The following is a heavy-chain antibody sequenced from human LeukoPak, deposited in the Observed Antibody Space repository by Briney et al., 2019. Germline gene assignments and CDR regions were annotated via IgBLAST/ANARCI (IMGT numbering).Heavy chain of an antibody. V-gene: IGHV3-11*06. J-gene: IGHJ4*02. CDR1: GFTFSDYY. CDR2: ISGGSGYT. Sequence: TAGGSLRLSCAASGFTFSDYYMTWIRQAPRKGLEWVSYISGGSGYTNYADSVKGRFTISRDNAKNSLYLQMNSLRAEDTAVYYCARARAITGTTSFDYWGQGTLVTVSS. CDR3: ARARAITGTTSFDY. D-gene: IGHD1-7*01.